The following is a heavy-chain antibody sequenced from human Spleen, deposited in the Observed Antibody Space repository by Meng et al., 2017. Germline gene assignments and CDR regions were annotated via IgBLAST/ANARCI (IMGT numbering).Heavy chain of an antibody. CDR2: IYSGGST. J-gene: IGHJ3*02. CDR3: ARAEYCSGGSCYPDAFDI. V-gene: IGHV3-53*04. CDR1: GFTFTNYG. D-gene: IGHD2-15*01. Sequence: GESLKISCRTSGFTFTNYGMSWVRQAPGKGLEWVSVIYSGGSTYYADSVKGRFTISRHNSKNTLYLQMNSLRAEDTAVYYCARAEYCSGGSCYPDAFDIWGQGTMVTVSS.